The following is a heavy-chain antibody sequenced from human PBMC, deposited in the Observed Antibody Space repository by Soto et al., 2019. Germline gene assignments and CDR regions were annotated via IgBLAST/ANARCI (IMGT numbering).Heavy chain of an antibody. V-gene: IGHV4-34*01. CDR1: SGSFSGYY. Sequence: QVQLQQWGAGLLKPSETLSLTCAVYSGSFSGYYWSWIRQPPGKGLEWIGEINHSGSTNYNPSLKSRVTISVDTSKNQFSLKLSSVTAADTAVYYCARGMAVVVAAYDYWGQGTLVTVSS. CDR3: ARGMAVVVAAYDY. J-gene: IGHJ4*02. D-gene: IGHD2-15*01. CDR2: INHSGST.